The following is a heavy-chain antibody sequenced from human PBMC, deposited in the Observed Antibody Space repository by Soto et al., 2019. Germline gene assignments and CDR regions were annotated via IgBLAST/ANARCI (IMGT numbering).Heavy chain of an antibody. Sequence: SETLSLTCPVSGGSISSYYWSWIRQPPGKGLEWIGYIYYSGSTNYNPSLKSRVTISVDTSKNQFSLKLSSVTAADTAVYYCARRWGYAFDSWGQGTMVTVSS. CDR2: IYYSGST. V-gene: IGHV4-59*08. CDR1: GGSISSYY. D-gene: IGHD1-26*01. CDR3: ARRWGYAFDS. J-gene: IGHJ3*02.